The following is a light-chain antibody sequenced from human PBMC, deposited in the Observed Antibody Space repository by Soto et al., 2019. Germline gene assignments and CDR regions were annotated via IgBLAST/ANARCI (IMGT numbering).Light chain of an antibody. CDR3: QQYSDWPLT. J-gene: IGKJ4*01. CDR2: AAS. CDR1: QTVHSH. V-gene: IGKV3D-15*01. Sequence: EIVMTQSPATLSVSPGERVTLSCRPSQTVHSHLAWYQHRPGQAPRPLIYAASTRATGIPGRFSGNGFGTEFTLTISSLQSEDFAVYYCQQYSDWPLTFGGGTKVEIK.